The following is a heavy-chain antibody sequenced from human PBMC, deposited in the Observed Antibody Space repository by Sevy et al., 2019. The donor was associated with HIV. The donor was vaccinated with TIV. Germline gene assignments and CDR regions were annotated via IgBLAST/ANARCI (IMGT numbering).Heavy chain of an antibody. CDR1: GFTFGDYA. Sequence: GGSLRLSCTASGFTFGDYAMSWFRQAPGKGLEWVGFIRSKAYGGTTEYAASVKGRFTISRDDSKSIAYLQMNSLKTEDTAVYYCTREGYYYGSGSYFPFDYWGQGTLVTVS. D-gene: IGHD3-10*01. CDR3: TREGYYYGSGSYFPFDY. J-gene: IGHJ4*02. V-gene: IGHV3-49*03. CDR2: IRSKAYGGTT.